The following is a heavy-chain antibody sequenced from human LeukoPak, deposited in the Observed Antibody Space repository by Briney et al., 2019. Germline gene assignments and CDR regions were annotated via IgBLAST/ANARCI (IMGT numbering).Heavy chain of an antibody. CDR2: IRYDGSNK. CDR3: AKVSKKYSSGWYFDY. V-gene: IGHV3-30*02. CDR1: GLTFSSSG. D-gene: IGHD6-19*01. J-gene: IGHJ4*02. Sequence: GGSLRLSCEASGLTFSSSGMHWVRQAPGKGLEWVTFIRYDGSNKYYADSVKGRFTISRDNSKNTLYLQMNSLRAEDTAVYYCAKVSKKYSSGWYFDYWGQGTLVTVSS.